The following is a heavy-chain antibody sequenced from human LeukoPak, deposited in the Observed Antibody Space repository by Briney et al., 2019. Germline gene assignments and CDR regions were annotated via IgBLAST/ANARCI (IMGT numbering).Heavy chain of an antibody. CDR2: IYYSGST. Sequence: SETLSLTCTVSGGSISSGGYYWSWIRQHPGKGLEWIGYIYYSGSTYYNPSLKSRVTISLDTSKNQFSLKLSSVTAADTAVYYCASGRMDWFDPWGQGTLVTVSS. V-gene: IGHV4-31*03. D-gene: IGHD1-14*01. CDR3: ASGRMDWFDP. J-gene: IGHJ5*02. CDR1: GGSISSGGYY.